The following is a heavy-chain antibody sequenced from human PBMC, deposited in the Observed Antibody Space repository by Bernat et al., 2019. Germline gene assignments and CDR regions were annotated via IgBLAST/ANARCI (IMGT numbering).Heavy chain of an antibody. CDR1: GNTFTSYA. D-gene: IGHD2-8*01. V-gene: IGHV1-3*01. J-gene: IGHJ5*02. CDR3: AKDLMGPGRPLWFDP. Sequence: QVQLVQSGAEVKKPGASVKVSCKASGNTFTSYAMHWVRQAPGQRLEWMGWINAGNGNTQYSQKFQGRVTVTRDTSASTAYMELSSLRSEVTAVYYCAKDLMGPGRPLWFDPWGQGTLVTVSS. CDR2: INAGNGNT.